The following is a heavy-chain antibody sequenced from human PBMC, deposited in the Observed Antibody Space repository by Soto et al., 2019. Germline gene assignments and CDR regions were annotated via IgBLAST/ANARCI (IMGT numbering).Heavy chain of an antibody. J-gene: IGHJ4*02. CDR1: DFDFSSYG. Sequence: GGSLRLSCAASDFDFSSYGIHWVRQAPGKGLEWVAASSYDGRETFYADSAKGRFTVSKEMSKNTAFLQMNALRHEDTAVYFCARDSGWTILNFDNWGQGTPVTVS. V-gene: IGHV3-30*03. CDR3: ARDSGWTILNFDN. CDR2: SSYDGRET. D-gene: IGHD3-10*01.